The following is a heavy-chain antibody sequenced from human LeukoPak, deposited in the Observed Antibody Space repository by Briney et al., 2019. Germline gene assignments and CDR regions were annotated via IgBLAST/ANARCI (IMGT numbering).Heavy chain of an antibody. Sequence: PGGSLRLSCAASGFTFSYYVMSWVRQAPGKGLEWVSGIGGTSAGGGRSYADSVKGRFTISRDDSTSTLYLQMNSLRDEDTAVYYCAKDRGASAAAGTFYWGQGTLVTVSS. CDR2: IGGTSAGGGR. V-gene: IGHV3-23*01. J-gene: IGHJ4*02. D-gene: IGHD6-13*01. CDR3: AKDRGASAAAGTFY. CDR1: GFTFSYYV.